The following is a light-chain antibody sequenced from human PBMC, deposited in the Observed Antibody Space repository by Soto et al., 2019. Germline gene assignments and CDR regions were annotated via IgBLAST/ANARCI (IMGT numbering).Light chain of an antibody. CDR2: EYN. CDR1: SGSIASNY. Sequence: NFMLTQPHSVSESPGKTVTISCTRSSGSIASNYVQWYQQRPGSSPTTVIYEYNQRPSGVPDRFSGSVDSSSNSASLTISGLKTEDEADYYCQSYDSSNSWVFGGGTKLTVL. V-gene: IGLV6-57*01. J-gene: IGLJ3*02. CDR3: QSYDSSNSWV.